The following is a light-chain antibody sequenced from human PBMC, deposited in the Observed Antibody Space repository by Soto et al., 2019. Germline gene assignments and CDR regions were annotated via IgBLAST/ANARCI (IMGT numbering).Light chain of an antibody. V-gene: IGLV2-14*01. CDR2: DVS. Sequence: QSALTQPASVSGSPGQSIPISCTGTSSDVGGYNYVSWSQQHPGKAPKLMIYDVSNRPSGVSNRFSGSKSGNTASLTISGLQADDEADDYCSSYTSSSTLLVFGTGTKLTVL. CDR1: SSDVGGYNY. J-gene: IGLJ1*01. CDR3: SSYTSSSTLLV.